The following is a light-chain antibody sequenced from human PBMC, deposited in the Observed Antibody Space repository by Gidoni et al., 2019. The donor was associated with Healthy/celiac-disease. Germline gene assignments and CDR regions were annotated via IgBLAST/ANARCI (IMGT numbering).Light chain of an antibody. CDR1: QCISNY. V-gene: IGKV1-27*01. J-gene: IGKJ5*01. CDR2: AAS. CDR3: QKYNSALIT. Sequence: DIQMTQSPSSLSASVGDRVTITCRASQCISNYLAWYQQKPGKVPKLLIYAASTLQSGVPSRFSGSGSGTDFTLTISSLQPEDVATYYCQKYNSALITFGQGTRLEIK.